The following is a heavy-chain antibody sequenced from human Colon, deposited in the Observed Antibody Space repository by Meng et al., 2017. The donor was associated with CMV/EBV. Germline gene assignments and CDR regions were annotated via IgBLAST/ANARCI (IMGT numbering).Heavy chain of an antibody. CDR1: GGSFSHYY. J-gene: IGHJ4*02. Sequence: QGQLPQWGAGLLKPSETLSLTCAVYGGSFSHYYWSWIRQSPGKGLEWIGEITQSGITNYNPSLKSRVIISIDTSNNQFSLKLTSVTVADTAVYYCAGGSSQAWELLHYWGQGSLVTVSS. CDR2: ITQSGIT. D-gene: IGHD1-26*01. CDR3: AGGSSQAWELLHY. V-gene: IGHV4-34*01.